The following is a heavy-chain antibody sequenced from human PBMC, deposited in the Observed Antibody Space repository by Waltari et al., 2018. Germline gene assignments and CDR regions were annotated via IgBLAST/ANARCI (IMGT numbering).Heavy chain of an antibody. V-gene: IGHV4-39*07. Sequence: QLQLQESGPGLVKPSETLSLTCTVSGGSIRSSSYYWGWIRQPPGKGLEWVGSIYYSGSTYYNPSLKIRVTISVDTSKNQFSLKLSSVTAADTAVYYCAREYCSSTSCYTGTPYYYYYMDVWGKGTTVTISS. CDR3: AREYCSSTSCYTGTPYYYYYMDV. CDR2: IYYSGST. D-gene: IGHD2-2*02. J-gene: IGHJ6*03. CDR1: GGSIRSSSYY.